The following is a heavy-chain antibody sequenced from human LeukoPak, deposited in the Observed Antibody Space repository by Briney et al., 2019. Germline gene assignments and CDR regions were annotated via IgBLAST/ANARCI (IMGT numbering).Heavy chain of an antibody. D-gene: IGHD1-26*01. Sequence: SSETLSLTCTVSGGSISSSSYYWGWIRQPPGKGLEWIGSIYYSGSTYYNPSLKSRVTISVDTSKNQFSLKLSSVTAADTAVYYCARNGRWEPTEDYWGQGTLVTVSS. CDR1: GGSISSSSYY. J-gene: IGHJ4*02. CDR3: ARNGRWEPTEDY. CDR2: IYYSGST. V-gene: IGHV4-39*07.